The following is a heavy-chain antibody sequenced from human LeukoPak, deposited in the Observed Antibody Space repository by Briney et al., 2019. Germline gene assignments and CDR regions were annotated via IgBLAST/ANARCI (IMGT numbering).Heavy chain of an antibody. CDR2: ISAYNGNT. CDR1: GYTFTSYG. D-gene: IGHD3-22*01. Sequence: ASVKVSCKASGYTFTSYGISWVRQAPGQGLEWMGWISAYNGNTNYAQKLQGRVTMTTDTSTSTAYMELRSLRSDDTAVYYCASYDSSGYVFDYWGQGTLVTVSS. V-gene: IGHV1-18*01. J-gene: IGHJ4*02. CDR3: ASYDSSGYVFDY.